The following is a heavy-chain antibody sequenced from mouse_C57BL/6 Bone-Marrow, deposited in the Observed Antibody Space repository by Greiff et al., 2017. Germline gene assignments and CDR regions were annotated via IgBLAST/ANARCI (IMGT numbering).Heavy chain of an antibody. CDR3: TRDGDYDGYAIDY. Sequence: EVKLVESGEGLVKPGGSLKLSCAASGFTFSSYAMSWVRQTPEKRLEWVAYISSGGDYIYYADTVKGRFTISRDNARNTLYLQMSSLKSEDTAMYYCTRDGDYDGYAIDYWGQGTSVTVSS. CDR2: ISSGGDYI. V-gene: IGHV5-9-1*02. J-gene: IGHJ4*01. D-gene: IGHD2-4*01. CDR1: GFTFSSYA.